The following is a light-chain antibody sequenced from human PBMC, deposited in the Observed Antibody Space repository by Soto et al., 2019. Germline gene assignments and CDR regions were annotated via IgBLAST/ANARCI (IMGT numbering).Light chain of an antibody. Sequence: QSVLTQSPSASASLGASVKLTCTLSSGHSNYAIAWHQQQPEKGPRYLMKLNRDGSHSKGDGIPNRFSGSSSRAERYLTISSLQSEDEADYYCQTWGTGIVIFGGGTKLTVL. CDR2: LNRDGSH. CDR1: SGHSNYA. J-gene: IGLJ2*01. V-gene: IGLV4-69*01. CDR3: QTWGTGIVI.